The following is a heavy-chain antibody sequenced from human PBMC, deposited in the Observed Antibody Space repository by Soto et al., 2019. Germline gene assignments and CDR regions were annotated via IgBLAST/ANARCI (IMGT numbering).Heavy chain of an antibody. CDR3: ARGAKWDPRGVEAQQDDYFDY. D-gene: IGHD1-26*01. Sequence: ASVKVSCKPSGYTFTDYAIHWVRQAPGHSLEWLGWVDTGNGNTKYSQNFQDRLTITRDTFARTTAMELNSLNSGDTALYYCARGAKWDPRGVEAQQDDYFDYWGRGTLVTV. J-gene: IGHJ4*02. V-gene: IGHV1-3*04. CDR2: VDTGNGNT. CDR1: GYTFTDYA.